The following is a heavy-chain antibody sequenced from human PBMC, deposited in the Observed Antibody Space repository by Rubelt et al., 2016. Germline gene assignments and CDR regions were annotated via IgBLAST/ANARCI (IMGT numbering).Heavy chain of an antibody. CDR3: ARGEVAVNAFAI. CDR2: IHPSGST. D-gene: IGHD6-19*01. J-gene: IGHJ3*02. V-gene: IGHV4-34*01. CDR1: GGSFSGSY. Sequence: QVQLQQWGARLLKPSEALSLTCAVFGGSFSGSYWTWIRQPPGKGLEWIGEIHPSGSTSHNPSLNSRVTISVDTSKNQFSLWLNSVPAADTAVYYCARGEVAVNAFAIWGQGTIVTVSS.